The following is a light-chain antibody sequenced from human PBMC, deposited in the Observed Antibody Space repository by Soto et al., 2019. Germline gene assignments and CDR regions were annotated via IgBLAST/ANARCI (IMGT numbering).Light chain of an antibody. CDR3: TSYTTSNTRQIV. Sequence: QSVLTQPASVSGSPGQSITISCTGTSSDVGGYNYVSWYQHHPGKAPKLLIYDVSNRPSGISNRFSGSKSDNTASLTIPGLQPEDEADSYCTSYTTSNTRQIVFGTGTKVTVL. CDR2: DVS. J-gene: IGLJ1*01. CDR1: SSDVGGYNY. V-gene: IGLV2-14*03.